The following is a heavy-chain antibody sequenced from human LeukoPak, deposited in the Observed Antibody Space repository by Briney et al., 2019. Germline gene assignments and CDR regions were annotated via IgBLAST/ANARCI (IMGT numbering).Heavy chain of an antibody. Sequence: ASVTVSCKASGYTFTSHDINWVRQATGQGLEWMGWMSPNSGDTGYAQKFQGRATMTSDSSISTAYMELSSLRSEDTAIYYCVRTPPNWGFDYWGQGTLVTVSS. CDR2: MSPNSGDT. J-gene: IGHJ4*02. CDR3: VRTPPNWGFDY. D-gene: IGHD7-27*01. V-gene: IGHV1-8*01. CDR1: GYTFTSHD.